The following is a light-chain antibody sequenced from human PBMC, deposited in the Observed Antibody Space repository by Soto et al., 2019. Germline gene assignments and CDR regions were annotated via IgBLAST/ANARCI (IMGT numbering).Light chain of an antibody. CDR1: SSNIGRDF. V-gene: IGLV1-47*02. CDR2: TNN. J-gene: IGLJ3*02. Sequence: QSVLTQPPSASGTPGQRVTISCSGSSSNIGRDFVYWFQQLPGTAPKLLIYTNNQRPSGVPDRCSGSKSGTSASLAISGLRSEDEADYCCAAWDDSLSAWVFGGGTKLTVL. CDR3: AAWDDSLSAWV.